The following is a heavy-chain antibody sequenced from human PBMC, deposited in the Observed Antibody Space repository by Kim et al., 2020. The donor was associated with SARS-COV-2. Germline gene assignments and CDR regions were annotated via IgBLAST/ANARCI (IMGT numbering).Heavy chain of an antibody. V-gene: IGHV1-18*01. CDR1: GYTFTSYG. J-gene: IGHJ4*02. CDR2: ISAYNGNT. CDR3: ARDSLTDFWSGYRTAPLDY. D-gene: IGHD3-3*01. Sequence: ASVKVSCKASGYTFTSYGISWVRQAPGQGLEWMGWISAYNGNTNYAQKLQGRVTMTTDTSTSTAYMELRSLRSDDTAVYYCARDSLTDFWSGYRTAPLDYWGQGTLVTVSS.